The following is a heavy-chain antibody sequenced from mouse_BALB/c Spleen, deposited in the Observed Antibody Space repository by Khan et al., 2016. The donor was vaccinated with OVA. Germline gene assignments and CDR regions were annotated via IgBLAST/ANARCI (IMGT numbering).Heavy chain of an antibody. J-gene: IGHJ2*01. V-gene: IGHV1S81*02. D-gene: IGHD1-1*01. Sequence: QVHVKQSGAELVKAGASVKMSCKASGYTFTSYWMHWVKQRLGQGLEWFAETNPTNGRTYYNEKLKSKATLTVDNSSSTAYMLLSGPTFEDSAVYYCARSKKIVATYFDYWGQGTTLTVSS. CDR1: GYTFTSYW. CDR2: TNPTNGRT. CDR3: ARSKKIVATYFDY.